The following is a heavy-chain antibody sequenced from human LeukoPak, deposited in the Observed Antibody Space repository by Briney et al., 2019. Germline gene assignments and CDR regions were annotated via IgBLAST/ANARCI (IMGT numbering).Heavy chain of an antibody. CDR3: ARAPGYAYFDY. Sequence: GGSLRLSCPASGFTFSSYSMNWVRQAPGKGLEWVSYISTSSSTIYYADSVEGRFTISRDNAKNSLYLQMNSLRAEDTAVYYCARAPGYAYFDYWGHGTLVTVSS. CDR1: GFTFSSYS. V-gene: IGHV3-48*04. D-gene: IGHD5-12*01. CDR2: ISTSSSTI. J-gene: IGHJ4*01.